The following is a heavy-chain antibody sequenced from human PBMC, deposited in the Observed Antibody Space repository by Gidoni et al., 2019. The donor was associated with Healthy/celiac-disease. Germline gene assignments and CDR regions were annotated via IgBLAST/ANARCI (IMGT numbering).Heavy chain of an antibody. J-gene: IGHJ4*02. D-gene: IGHD2-2*01. Sequence: EVQLVQSGAEVKKPGESLKISCKGSGYSFTSYWIGWVRQMPGKGLEWLGIIYPGDSDTQFSPSFQGQVTISADKSISTAYLQWSSLKASDTAIYYCARGGDIVVVPAAMTFDYWGQGTLVTVSS. V-gene: IGHV5-51*01. CDR3: ARGGDIVVVPAAMTFDY. CDR2: IYPGDSDT. CDR1: GYSFTSYW.